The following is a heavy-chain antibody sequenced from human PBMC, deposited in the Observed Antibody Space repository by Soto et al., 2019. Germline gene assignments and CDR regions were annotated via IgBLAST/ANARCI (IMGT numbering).Heavy chain of an antibody. CDR3: VSVYGDATLGH. CDR2: SRNKANSYTT. V-gene: IGHV3-72*01. J-gene: IGHJ4*02. Sequence: ESGGGLIQPGGSLRLSCAASGFTFSDHYMAWVRQAPGRGLEWDGRSRNKANSYTTEYAASVKGRFSISRDDSKNSLYLQMNSLKTEDTAVYYCVSVYGDATLGHWGQGTLVTVSS. CDR1: GFTFSDHY. D-gene: IGHD4-17*01.